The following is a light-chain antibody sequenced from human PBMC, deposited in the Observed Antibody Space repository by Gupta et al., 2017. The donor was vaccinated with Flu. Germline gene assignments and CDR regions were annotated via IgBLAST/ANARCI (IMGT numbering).Light chain of an antibody. CDR1: KFGDKY. CDR2: QDS. V-gene: IGLV3-1*01. Sequence: SYELTQPPSLPVSPGPTASLTCSGDKFGDKYACWYQQKPGQSPVLVIYQDSKRPSGIPERFSGSNSGNTATLTIIGTQAMDEADYYCQAWDSSTGVFGGGTKLTVL. J-gene: IGLJ3*02. CDR3: QAWDSSTGV.